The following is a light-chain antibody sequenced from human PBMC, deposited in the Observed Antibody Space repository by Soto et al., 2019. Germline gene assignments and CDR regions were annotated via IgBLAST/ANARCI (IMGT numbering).Light chain of an antibody. V-gene: IGKV1-8*01. CDR1: QCISSY. CDR2: AAS. Sequence: PSSLYASTEDRVTITCRSSQCISSYLAWYQQKPGKAPKLLIYAASTLQSWVPSRFSGSGSGTDFTLTISCLQSEDFATYYCQQYYIYPRTFGQGAKVDIK. CDR3: QQYYIYPRT. J-gene: IGKJ1*01.